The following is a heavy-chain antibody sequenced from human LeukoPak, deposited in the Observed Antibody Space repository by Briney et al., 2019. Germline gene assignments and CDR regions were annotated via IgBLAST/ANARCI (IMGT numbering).Heavy chain of an antibody. CDR1: GFTFSAYT. D-gene: IGHD4-11*01. V-gene: IGHV3-23*01. CDR2: ISGIGGSA. J-gene: IGHJ4*02. Sequence: PAGSLRLSCAASGFTFSAYTMSWVRQAPGKGLEWVSAISGIGGSAYYADSVKGRFTISRDNSNNTVYVQMNSLRAEDTAVYYCAKGYVTTANFDYWGQGTLVTVSS. CDR3: AKGYVTTANFDY.